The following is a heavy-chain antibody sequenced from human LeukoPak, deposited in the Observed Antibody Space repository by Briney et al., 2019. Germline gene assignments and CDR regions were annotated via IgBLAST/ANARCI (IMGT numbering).Heavy chain of an antibody. V-gene: IGHV4-31*03. D-gene: IGHD2-15*01. Sequence: PSETLSLTCTVSGGSISSGDYYWSWIRLHPGKGLEWIGCIYYSGSTYYNPSLKSRVTISVDTSKNQFSLKLKSVTAADTAVYYCARDGGSSHRWGFYYFDYWGQGTLVTVSS. J-gene: IGHJ4*02. CDR3: ARDGGSSHRWGFYYFDY. CDR2: IYYSGST. CDR1: GGSISSGDYY.